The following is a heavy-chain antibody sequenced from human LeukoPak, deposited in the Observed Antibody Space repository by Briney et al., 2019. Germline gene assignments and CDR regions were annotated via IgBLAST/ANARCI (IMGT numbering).Heavy chain of an antibody. J-gene: IGHJ4*02. Sequence: SGPTLVNPTQTLTLTCTFSGFSLSTSGVGVGWIRQPPGKALEWLALIYWDDDKRYSPSLKSRLTITRDTSKNQVVLTMTNMDPVDTATYYCARAYDILTGYSPFDYWGQGTLVTVSS. CDR1: GFSLSTSGVG. V-gene: IGHV2-5*02. CDR2: IYWDDDK. CDR3: ARAYDILTGYSPFDY. D-gene: IGHD3-9*01.